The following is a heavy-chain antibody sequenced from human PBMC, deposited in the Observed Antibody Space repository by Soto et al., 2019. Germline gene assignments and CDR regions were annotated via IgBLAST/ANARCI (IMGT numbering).Heavy chain of an antibody. CDR2: INPSGGST. Sequence: QVQLVQSGAEVKKPGASVKVSCKASGYTFTSYYMHWVRQAPGQGLEWMGIINPSGGSTSYAQKFQGRVTMTRDTSTSTVYMELSSLRSEDTAVYYCAVPFYGDYAELLFDYWGQGTLVTVSS. CDR3: AVPFYGDYAELLFDY. J-gene: IGHJ4*02. CDR1: GYTFTSYY. D-gene: IGHD4-17*01. V-gene: IGHV1-46*01.